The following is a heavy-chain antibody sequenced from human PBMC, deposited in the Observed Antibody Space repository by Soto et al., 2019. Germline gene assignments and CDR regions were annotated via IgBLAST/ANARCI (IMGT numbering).Heavy chain of an antibody. D-gene: IGHD6-13*01. CDR1: GDSVSSNSAA. CDR3: ARDAPRPQYSSSWYVYWFDP. J-gene: IGHJ5*02. CDR2: TYYRSRWYN. Sequence: SQTLSLTCAISGDSVSSNSAAWNWIRLSPSRGLEWLARTYYRSRWYNDYAVSVKSRITINPDTSKNQFSLQLNSVTPEDTAVYYCARDAPRPQYSSSWYVYWFDPWGQGTLVTVSS. V-gene: IGHV6-1*01.